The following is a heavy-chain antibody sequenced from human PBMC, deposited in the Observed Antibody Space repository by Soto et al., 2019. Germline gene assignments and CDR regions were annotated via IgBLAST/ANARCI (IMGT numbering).Heavy chain of an antibody. CDR2: INYSGST. V-gene: IGHV4-30-4*01. CDR3: VSLFFYCHGLRRDWYAL. J-gene: IGHJ5*02. Sequence: SETLSLTCTVFGASIRRNDYVWCWIRQPPGKGLEWIGHINYSGSTYYTPSLMSRLTMSMDTSKNQFSLRLTSVTAADTAFYCCVSLFFYCHGLRRDWYALRG. D-gene: IGHD2-21*02. CDR1: GASIRRNDYV.